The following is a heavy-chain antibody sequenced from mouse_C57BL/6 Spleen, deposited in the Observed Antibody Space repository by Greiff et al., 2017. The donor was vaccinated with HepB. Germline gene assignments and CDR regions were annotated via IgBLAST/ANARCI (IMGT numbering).Heavy chain of an antibody. Sequence: VKLQQSGAELVKPGASVKISCKASGYAFSSYWMNWVKQRPGKGLEWIGQIYPGDGDTNYNGKFKGKATLTADKSSSTAYMQLSSLTSEDSAVYFCARGMVVEGAWFAYWGQGTLVTVSA. D-gene: IGHD1-1*01. CDR2: IYPGDGDT. CDR3: ARGMVVEGAWFAY. V-gene: IGHV1-80*01. CDR1: GYAFSSYW. J-gene: IGHJ3*01.